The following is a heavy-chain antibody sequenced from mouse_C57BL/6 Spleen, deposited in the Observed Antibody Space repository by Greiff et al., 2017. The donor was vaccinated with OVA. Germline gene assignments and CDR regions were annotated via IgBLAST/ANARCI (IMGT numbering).Heavy chain of an antibody. CDR3: AREHGSSYYFDY. Sequence: VQLQQPGAELVKPGASVKMSCKASGYTFTSYWITWVKQRPGQGLEWIGDIYPGSGSTNYNEKFKSKATLTVDTSSSTAYMQLSSLTSEDSAVYYCAREHGSSYYFDYWGQGTTLTVSS. D-gene: IGHD1-1*01. V-gene: IGHV1-55*01. CDR1: GYTFTSYW. J-gene: IGHJ2*01. CDR2: IYPGSGST.